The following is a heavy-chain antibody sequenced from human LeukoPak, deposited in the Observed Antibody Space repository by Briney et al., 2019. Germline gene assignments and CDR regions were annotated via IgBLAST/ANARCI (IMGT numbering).Heavy chain of an antibody. J-gene: IGHJ4*02. Sequence: HPGGSLRLSCAASGFTFRSYAMHWVRQAPGKGLEWVSVIYSGGSTYYADSVKGRFTISRDNSKDTLHLQMNSLRAEDTAVYYCAKDRIQLWMPFDYWGQGTLVTVSS. CDR1: GFTFRSYA. CDR3: AKDRIQLWMPFDY. V-gene: IGHV3-NL1*01. CDR2: IYSGGST. D-gene: IGHD5-18*01.